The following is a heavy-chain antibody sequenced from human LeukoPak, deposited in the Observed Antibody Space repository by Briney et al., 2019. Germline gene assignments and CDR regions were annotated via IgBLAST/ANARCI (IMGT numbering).Heavy chain of an antibody. CDR1: GFTFTSYG. J-gene: IGHJ3*02. Sequence: GGSLRLSCAASGFTFTSYGMHWVRQAPGKGLEWVAVISYDRSNKYYADTVKGRFTISRDNSKKTLYLQMNSLISEDTAVYYCAKFSSGAAAHDAFEIWGKGTMVTVSS. CDR2: ISYDRSNK. CDR3: AKFSSGAAAHDAFEI. V-gene: IGHV3-30*18. D-gene: IGHD6-13*01.